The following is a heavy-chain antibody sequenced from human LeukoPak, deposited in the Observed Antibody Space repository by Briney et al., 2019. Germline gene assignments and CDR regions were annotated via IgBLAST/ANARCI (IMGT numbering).Heavy chain of an antibody. D-gene: IGHD6-19*01. CDR3: AKGSSGWWKGYFDY. Sequence: GRSLRLSCAASGFTFDDYAMHWVRQAPGKGLEWVSGISWNSGSIGYADSVKGRFTIPRDNAKNSLYLQMNSLRAEDTALYYCAKGSSGWWKGYFDYWGQGTLVTVSS. J-gene: IGHJ4*02. V-gene: IGHV3-9*01. CDR1: GFTFDDYA. CDR2: ISWNSGSI.